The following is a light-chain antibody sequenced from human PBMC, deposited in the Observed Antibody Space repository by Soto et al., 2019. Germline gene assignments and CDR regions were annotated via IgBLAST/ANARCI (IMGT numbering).Light chain of an antibody. CDR3: QQRSNWLIT. CDR1: QSVSSY. V-gene: IGKV3-11*01. CDR2: DAS. J-gene: IGKJ5*01. Sequence: EIVLTQAPATLSLYPGERATLSCRASQSVSSYLAWYQQKPGQAPRLLIYDASNRATGIPARFSGSGSGTDFTLTISSLEPEDFAVYYCQQRSNWLITFGQGTRLDIK.